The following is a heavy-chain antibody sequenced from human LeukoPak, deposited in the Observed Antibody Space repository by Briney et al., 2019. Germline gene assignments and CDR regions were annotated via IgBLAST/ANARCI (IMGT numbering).Heavy chain of an antibody. CDR3: ARGGLGSGGAATDY. D-gene: IGHD2-15*01. CDR1: GYTFTGYY. V-gene: IGHV1-2*02. CDR2: INPSSGGT. J-gene: IGHJ4*02. Sequence: ASVKVSCKASGYTFTGYYMHWVRQAPGQGLEWMGWINPSSGGTNYAQKFQGRVTMARDTSISTAYMELSRLRSDDTAVYYCARGGLGSGGAATDYWGQGTLVTVSS.